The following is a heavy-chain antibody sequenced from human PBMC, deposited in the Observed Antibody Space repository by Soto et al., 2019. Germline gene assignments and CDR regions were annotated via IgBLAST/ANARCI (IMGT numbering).Heavy chain of an antibody. CDR2: ITTSSAYI. CDR3: VRSGTARLLRHSWFDT. Sequence: EVQLVESGGGLVKPGGSLRLSCAASGFTFNTYDMNWVRQAPGKGLEWVSSITTSSAYIYYADSLKGRITISRDNAKNLLFLQMNSLRAEDTAVYYCVRSGTARLLRHSWFDTWRQGTLVTVSS. CDR1: GFTFNTYD. J-gene: IGHJ5*02. V-gene: IGHV3-21*01. D-gene: IGHD2-21*01.